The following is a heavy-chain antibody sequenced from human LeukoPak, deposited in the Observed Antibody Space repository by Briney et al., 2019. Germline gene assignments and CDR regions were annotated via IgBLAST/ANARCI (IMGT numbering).Heavy chain of an antibody. CDR1: GFTFSSYW. CDR2: IYSGGST. D-gene: IGHD5-18*01. Sequence: PGGSLRLSCAASGFTFSSYWMHWVRQAPGKGLEWVSVIYSGGSTYYADSVKGRFIISRDNSKNTLYLQMNSLRAEDTAVYYCARERGYSYDVYYFDYWGQGTLVTVSS. V-gene: IGHV3-66*01. CDR3: ARERGYSYDVYYFDY. J-gene: IGHJ4*02.